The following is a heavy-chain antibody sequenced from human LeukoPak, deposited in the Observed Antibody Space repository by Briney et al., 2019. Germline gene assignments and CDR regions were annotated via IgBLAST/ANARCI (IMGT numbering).Heavy chain of an antibody. D-gene: IGHD3-22*01. V-gene: IGHV4-59*08. J-gene: IGHJ4*02. CDR3: ARLPVYYDSSGYFDY. Sequence: SETLSLTCTVSGGSISSYYWSWIRQPPGKGLEWIGYIYYSGSTNYNPSLKSRVTISVDTSKNQFSLKLSSVTAADTAVYYCARLPVYYDSSGYFDYWGQGTLVTVSS. CDR2: IYYSGST. CDR1: GGSISSYY.